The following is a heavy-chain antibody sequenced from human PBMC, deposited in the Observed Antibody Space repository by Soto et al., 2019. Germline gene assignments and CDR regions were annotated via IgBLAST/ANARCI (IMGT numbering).Heavy chain of an antibody. V-gene: IGHV4-30-4*01. CDR2: IYYSGST. CDR1: GGSISSGDYY. J-gene: IGHJ4*02. Sequence: PSETLSLTCTVSGGSISSGDYYRSWIRQPPGKGLEWIGYIYYSGSTYYNPSLKSRVTISVDTSKNQFSLKLSSVTAADTAVYYCAGGFYDSSGYKRSFDYWGQGTLVTVSS. D-gene: IGHD3-22*01. CDR3: AGGFYDSSGYKRSFDY.